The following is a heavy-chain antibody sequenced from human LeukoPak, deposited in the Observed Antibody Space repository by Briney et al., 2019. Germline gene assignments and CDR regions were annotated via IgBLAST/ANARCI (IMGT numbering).Heavy chain of an antibody. Sequence: SQTLSLTCTVSGDSISSGDHYWSWIRQPPGKGLEWIGYIHYSGSTYYNPSLKSRVIISGDMPKNQFSLSLNSLTAAGSAMYYCARAAAGTNSWYYFDYWGRGTLVTVSS. CDR1: GDSISSGDHY. CDR2: IHYSGST. CDR3: ARAAAGTNSWYYFDY. D-gene: IGHD6-19*01. J-gene: IGHJ4*02. V-gene: IGHV4-30-4*01.